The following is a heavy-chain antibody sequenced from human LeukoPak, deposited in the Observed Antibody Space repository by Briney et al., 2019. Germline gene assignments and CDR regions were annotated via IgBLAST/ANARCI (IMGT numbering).Heavy chain of an antibody. CDR3: ARGEDYGDYSY. D-gene: IGHD4-17*01. CDR2: IYYSGST. V-gene: IGHV4-59*01. J-gene: IGHJ4*02. CDR1: GGSISNYY. Sequence: SETLSLTCTVSGGSISNYYWSWIRQPPGKGLEWIGCIYYSGSTNYNPSLKSRVTISVDTSKNQFSLKLSSVTAADTAVYYCARGEDYGDYSYWGQGTLVTVSS.